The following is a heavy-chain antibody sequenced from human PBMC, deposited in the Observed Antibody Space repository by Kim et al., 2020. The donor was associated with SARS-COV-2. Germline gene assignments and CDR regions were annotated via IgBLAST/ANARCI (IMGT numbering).Heavy chain of an antibody. V-gene: IGHV1-8*01. CDR2: MNPNSGNT. CDR3: ARGGYSSSYYYAFMDV. D-gene: IGHD6-19*01. J-gene: IGHJ6*02. CDR1: GYTFTSYD. Sequence: ASVKVSCKASGYTFTSYDINWVRQATGQGLEWMGWMNPNSGNTGYAQKFQGRVTMTRNTSISTAYMELSSLRSEDTAVYYCARGGYSSSYYYAFMDVWGQGTTVTVSS.